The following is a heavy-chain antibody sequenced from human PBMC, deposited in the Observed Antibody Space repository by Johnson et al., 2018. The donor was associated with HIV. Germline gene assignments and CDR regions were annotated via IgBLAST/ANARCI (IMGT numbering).Heavy chain of an antibody. Sequence: VHLVEPGGGVVQPGRSLRLSCAASGFTFSSYAMHWVRQAPGKGPEWVAVITYDGGNKYYADSVKGRFTISRDNSKNTLYLQLISLGAEDTALSYCAREEVVVAATQDDAFDIWGQGTMVTVSS. D-gene: IGHD2-15*01. CDR2: ITYDGGNK. CDR3: AREEVVVAATQDDAFDI. CDR1: GFTFSSYA. J-gene: IGHJ3*02. V-gene: IGHV3-30-3*01.